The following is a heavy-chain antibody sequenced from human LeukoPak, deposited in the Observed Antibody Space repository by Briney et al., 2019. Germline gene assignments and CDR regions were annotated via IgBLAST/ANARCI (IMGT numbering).Heavy chain of an antibody. Sequence: GESLKISCKGSGYSFTSNWIGWVRQMPGKGLEWMGIIYPGDSDTRYSPSFQGQVTISADKSISTAYLQWSSLKASDTAMYYCARQLTYYYGSGSYFPFDYWGQGTLVTVSS. J-gene: IGHJ4*02. V-gene: IGHV5-51*01. CDR2: IYPGDSDT. CDR3: ARQLTYYYGSGSYFPFDY. D-gene: IGHD3-10*01. CDR1: GYSFTSNW.